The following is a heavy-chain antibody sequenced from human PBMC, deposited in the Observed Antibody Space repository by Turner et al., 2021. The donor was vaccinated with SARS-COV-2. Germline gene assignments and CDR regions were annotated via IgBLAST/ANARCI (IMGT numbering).Heavy chain of an antibody. J-gene: IGHJ5*02. CDR3: ARAGREGFDP. CDR1: GGSFRGYY. CDR2: INHSGST. V-gene: IGHV4-34*01. Sequence: QVQLQQWGAGLFKPSETLSLSCAVHGGSFRGYYWSWIRQPPGKGLDWIGEINHSGSTNDNPSLKSRISISIDTDKNQFSLNLNSVTAADTAVYYCARAGREGFDPWGQGTLVTVSS. D-gene: IGHD1-26*01.